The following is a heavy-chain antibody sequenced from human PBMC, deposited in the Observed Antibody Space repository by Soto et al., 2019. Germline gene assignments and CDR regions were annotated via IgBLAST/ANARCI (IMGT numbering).Heavy chain of an antibody. J-gene: IGHJ4*02. Sequence: EVQLLESGGDLVQPGGSLRLSCAASGFTFSSYAMSWVRQAPGKGLEWVSGITGGGGGSYYADSVKGRFTISRDNSKNTLYLQMNSLRAEDTAVYYCARAYLAGGYGQGYWGQGTLVTVSS. CDR1: GFTFSSYA. D-gene: IGHD5-12*01. CDR2: ITGGGGGS. V-gene: IGHV3-23*01. CDR3: ARAYLAGGYGQGY.